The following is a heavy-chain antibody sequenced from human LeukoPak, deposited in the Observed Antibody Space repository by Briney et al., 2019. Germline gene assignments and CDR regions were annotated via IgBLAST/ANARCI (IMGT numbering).Heavy chain of an antibody. J-gene: IGHJ5*02. V-gene: IGHV4-61*05. D-gene: IGHD2-15*01. Sequence: PSETLSLTCTVSGGSISSSSYYWSWIRQPPGKGLEWIGYIYYSGSTNYNPSLKSRVTISVDTSKNQFSLKLSSVTAADTAVYYCARSIRDCSGGSCYSGWFDPWGQGTLVTVSS. CDR2: IYYSGST. CDR1: GGSISSSSYY. CDR3: ARSIRDCSGGSCYSGWFDP.